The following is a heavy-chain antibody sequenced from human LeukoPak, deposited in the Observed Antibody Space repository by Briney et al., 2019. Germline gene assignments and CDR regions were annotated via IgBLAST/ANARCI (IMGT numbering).Heavy chain of an antibody. CDR3: TRLRVSSFIFDY. D-gene: IGHD2/OR15-2a*01. J-gene: IGHJ4*02. Sequence: GSLRLSCAASGFTFSSYSMNWVRQAPGKGLEWIGYIYYSGSTNYNPSLKSRVTISVDTSKNQFSLKLSSVTAADTAVYYCTRLRVSSFIFDYWGQGTLVTVSS. V-gene: IGHV4-59*08. CDR2: IYYSGST. CDR1: GFTFSSYS.